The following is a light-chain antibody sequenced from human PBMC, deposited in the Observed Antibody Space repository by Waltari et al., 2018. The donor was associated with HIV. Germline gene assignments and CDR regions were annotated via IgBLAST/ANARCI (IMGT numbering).Light chain of an antibody. V-gene: IGKV2-28*01. CDR3: MQALQGVS. Sequence: DIVMPQSPLSLPVTPGEPASISCRSSQSLLHRNGFNYVDWYLQKPGQSPQLLIYLGSNRASGVPDRFSGSGSGTDFTLKIRRVEAEDVGVYYCMQALQGVSFGGGTKVEIK. CDR2: LGS. J-gene: IGKJ4*01. CDR1: QSLLHRNGFNY.